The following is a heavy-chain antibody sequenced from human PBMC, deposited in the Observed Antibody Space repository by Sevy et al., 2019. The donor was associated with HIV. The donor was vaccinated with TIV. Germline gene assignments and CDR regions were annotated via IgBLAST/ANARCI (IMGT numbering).Heavy chain of an antibody. V-gene: IGHV3-23*01. CDR3: ARDYFGSGTRNYFDY. Sequence: GALRLSCVVSGFHFRSYAMSWVRQAPGKGLEWVSGISGSGSDTYYADSLKGRFTISRDNSKNTLSLQMNSLRVEDTALYYCARDYFGSGTRNYFDYWGQGTLVTVSS. J-gene: IGHJ4*02. D-gene: IGHD3-10*01. CDR1: GFHFRSYA. CDR2: ISGSGSDT.